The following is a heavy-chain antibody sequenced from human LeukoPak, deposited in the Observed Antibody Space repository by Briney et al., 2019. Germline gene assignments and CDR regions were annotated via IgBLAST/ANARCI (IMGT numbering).Heavy chain of an antibody. J-gene: IGHJ4*02. CDR2: IIPIFGKA. V-gene: IGHV1-69*13. CDR3: ARGWLAETTVVTPYNY. CDR1: GGTFSNYA. Sequence: SVNVSCKASGGTFSNYAINWVRQAPGQGLEWMGGIIPIFGKANYAQKFQGRVTITADESTRTAYTELSSLRSEDTAVYYCARGWLAETTVVTPYNYWGRGTLVSVSS. D-gene: IGHD4-23*01.